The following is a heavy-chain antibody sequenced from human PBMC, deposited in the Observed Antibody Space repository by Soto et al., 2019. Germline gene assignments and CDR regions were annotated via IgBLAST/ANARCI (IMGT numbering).Heavy chain of an antibody. V-gene: IGHV3-15*01. CDR2: IKSKFDGETI. J-gene: IGHJ3*02. Sequence: GGSLRLSCAASGINFSRAWMSWVRQAPGKGLEWVGRIKSKFDGETIDYAAPVKGRFTISRDDSKNIVYLQMNSLNTEDTAVYYCARNVLLWFGESNDAFDIWGQGTMVTVSS. CDR3: ARNVLLWFGESNDAFDI. CDR1: GINFSRAW. D-gene: IGHD3-10*01.